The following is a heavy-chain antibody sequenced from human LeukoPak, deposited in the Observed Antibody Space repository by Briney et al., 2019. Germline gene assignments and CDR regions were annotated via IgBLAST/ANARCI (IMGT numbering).Heavy chain of an antibody. D-gene: IGHD5-24*01. V-gene: IGHV3-23*01. Sequence: PGGSLRLSCAASGFTFSSYATSWVRQAPGKGLEWVSAISGSGGSTYYADSVKGRFTISRDNSKNTLYLQMNSLRAEDTAVYYCAKDPQDGYTRGGYYYYYGMDVWGQGTTVTVSS. CDR2: ISGSGGST. CDR3: AKDPQDGYTRGGYYYYYGMDV. J-gene: IGHJ6*02. CDR1: GFTFSSYA.